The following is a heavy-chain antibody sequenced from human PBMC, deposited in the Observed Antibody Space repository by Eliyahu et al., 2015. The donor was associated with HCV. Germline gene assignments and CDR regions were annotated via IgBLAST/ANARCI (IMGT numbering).Heavy chain of an antibody. CDR1: GGSIGSYY. V-gene: IGHV4-59*01. CDR2: IYYSGST. D-gene: IGHD2-8*01. CDR3: ARMVYAPARWFDP. J-gene: IGHJ5*02. Sequence: QVQLQESGPGLVKPSETLSLTCTVSGGSIGSYYWSWIRQPPGKGLEWIGYIYYSGSTNYNPSLKSRVTISVDTSKNQFSLKLSSVTAADTAVYYCARMVYAPARWFDPWGQGTLVTVSS.